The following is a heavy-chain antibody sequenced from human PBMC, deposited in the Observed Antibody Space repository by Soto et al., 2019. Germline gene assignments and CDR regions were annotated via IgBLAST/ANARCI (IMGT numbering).Heavy chain of an antibody. J-gene: IGHJ5*02. Sequence: PSETLSLTCTVSGGSISSGDYSWSWVRQSPGKGLEWIGHIYNSGITYYNPSLKSRVVISIDTSRNQFSLRLNSLTAADRAVYFCARGVTVFGLVSRLWFHPWGQGTVVTVSS. CDR3: ARGVTVFGLVSRLWFHP. D-gene: IGHD3-3*01. V-gene: IGHV4-30-4*01. CDR2: IYNSGIT. CDR1: GGSISSGDYS.